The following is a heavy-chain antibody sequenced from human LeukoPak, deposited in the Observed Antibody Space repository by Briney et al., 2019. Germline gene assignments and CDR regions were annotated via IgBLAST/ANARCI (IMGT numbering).Heavy chain of an antibody. CDR1: GFAFSDYA. J-gene: IGHJ5*02. V-gene: IGHV3-23*01. D-gene: IGHD1/OR15-1a*01. CDR3: AKECEQLVGNNWFDP. CDR2: ISGGGRSI. Sequence: GGSQRLSCAASGFAFSDYAMSWVRQAPGKGLEWVSGISGGGRSIYYADSVKGRFNISRDNAKNILYLQMTDVTVEDTAVYCCAKECEQLVGNNWFDPWGQGTLVTVSS.